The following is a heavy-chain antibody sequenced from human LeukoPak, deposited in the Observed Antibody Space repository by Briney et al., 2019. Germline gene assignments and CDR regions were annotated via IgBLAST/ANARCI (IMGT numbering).Heavy chain of an antibody. J-gene: IGHJ4*02. CDR3: ARGHSYGPLPFDY. V-gene: IGHV3-53*01. Sequence: GGSLRLSCAASGFTVSSNYMSWVRQAPGKGLEWVSIFYSGGSTYYADSVKGRFTISRDNFKNTLYLQMNSLRAEDTAVYYCARGHSYGPLPFDYWGQGTLVTVSS. CDR1: GFTVSSNY. D-gene: IGHD5-18*01. CDR2: FYSGGST.